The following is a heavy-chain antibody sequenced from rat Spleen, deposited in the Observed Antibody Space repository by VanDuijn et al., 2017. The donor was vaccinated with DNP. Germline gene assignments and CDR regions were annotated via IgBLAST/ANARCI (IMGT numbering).Heavy chain of an antibody. Sequence: EVQLVESGGDLVQPGRSLKLSCVASGFTFINYWMTWIRQAPKKGLEWVASVGYQGSGISYGNSVKGRFTVSRDDAKNTLYLQMNSLRSEDTATYYCTTPRITIAAPSWGQGVTVTVSS. V-gene: IGHV5-22*01. CDR3: TTPRITIAAPS. J-gene: IGHJ2*01. CDR1: GFTFINYW. D-gene: IGHD1-2*01. CDR2: VGYQGSGI.